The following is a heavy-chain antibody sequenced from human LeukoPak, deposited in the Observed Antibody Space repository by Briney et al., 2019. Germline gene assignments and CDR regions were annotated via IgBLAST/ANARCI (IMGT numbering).Heavy chain of an antibody. Sequence: GASVKVSCKASGYTFTSYYMHWVRQAPGQGLEWMGWINPNSGGTNYAQKFQGRVTMTRDTSISTAYMELSRLRSDDTAVYYCARGTTYYYGSGSYYINPLDYWGQGTLVTVSS. CDR3: ARGTTYYYGSGSYYINPLDY. V-gene: IGHV1-2*02. CDR2: INPNSGGT. CDR1: GYTFTSYY. D-gene: IGHD3-10*01. J-gene: IGHJ4*02.